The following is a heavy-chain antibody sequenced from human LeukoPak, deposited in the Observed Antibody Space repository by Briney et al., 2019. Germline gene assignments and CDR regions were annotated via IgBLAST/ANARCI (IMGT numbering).Heavy chain of an antibody. CDR2: IRYDGSNK. J-gene: IGHJ6*03. CDR1: GFTFKNYG. D-gene: IGHD3-10*01. V-gene: IGHV3-30*02. CDR3: ARDTHNYGSGSYYNVVYYYMDV. Sequence: GGSLRLSCAASGFTFKNYGMLWVRQAPGKGLEWVAFIRYDGSNKYYADSVKGRFTISRDNAKNSLYLQMNSLRAEDTAVYYCARDTHNYGSGSYYNVVYYYMDVWGKGTTVTVSS.